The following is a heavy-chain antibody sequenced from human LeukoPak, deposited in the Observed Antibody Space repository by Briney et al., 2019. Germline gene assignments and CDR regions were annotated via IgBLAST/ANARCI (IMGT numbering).Heavy chain of an antibody. V-gene: IGHV1-18*01. J-gene: IGHJ4*02. CDR3: TREPVRGSYTGSIDF. CDR1: GYTFTSYG. D-gene: IGHD1-26*01. Sequence: GASVKVSCKASGYTFTSYGISWVRQAPGQGLEWMGWISAYNGNTNYAQKLQGRVTMTTDTSTSTAYMELRSLRSDDTAVYYCTREPVRGSYTGSIDFWGQGTLVTVSS. CDR2: ISAYNGNT.